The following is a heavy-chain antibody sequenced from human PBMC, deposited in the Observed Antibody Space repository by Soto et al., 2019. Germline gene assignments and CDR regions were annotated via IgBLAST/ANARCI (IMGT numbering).Heavy chain of an antibody. CDR3: ARDLGELYAA. J-gene: IGHJ4*02. D-gene: IGHD2-8*01. CDR2: ISSSGSYI. Sequence: GGSLRLSCAGSGFTFSSSTMSWVRQAPGKGLEWVSSISSSGSYIYQADSLKGRFTISRDNAKNSVYLQVNSLRAEDTAVYYCARDLGELYAAWGQGTMVTVSS. V-gene: IGHV3-21*01. CDR1: GFTFSSST.